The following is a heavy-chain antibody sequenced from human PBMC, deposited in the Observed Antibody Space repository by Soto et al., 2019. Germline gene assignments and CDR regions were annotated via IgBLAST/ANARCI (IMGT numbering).Heavy chain of an antibody. CDR1: GGTFSSYA. D-gene: IGHD5-12*01. CDR2: IIPIFGTA. Sequence: SVKVSCKASGGTFSSYAISWVRQAPGQGLEWMGGIIPIFGTANYAQKFQGRVTIAADESTSTAYMELSSLRSEDTAVYYYASLRRDGYNSAFDIWGQGTMVTVSS. CDR3: ASLRRDGYNSAFDI. V-gene: IGHV1-69*13. J-gene: IGHJ3*02.